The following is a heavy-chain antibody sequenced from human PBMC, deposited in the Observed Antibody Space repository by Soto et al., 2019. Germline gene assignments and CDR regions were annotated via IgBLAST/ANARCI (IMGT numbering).Heavy chain of an antibody. CDR3: ITGYYTWFDP. J-gene: IGHJ5*02. D-gene: IGHD3-9*01. Sequence: LGESLKISCKGSGDSFSNYWIAWVRQMPGKGLEWMGIIYPGDSDTRYSPSFQGRVTISADKSISTAYLQWSSLKASDTAMYYCITGYYTWFDPWGHGTLVTVSS. CDR1: GDSFSNYW. CDR2: IYPGDSDT. V-gene: IGHV5-51*01.